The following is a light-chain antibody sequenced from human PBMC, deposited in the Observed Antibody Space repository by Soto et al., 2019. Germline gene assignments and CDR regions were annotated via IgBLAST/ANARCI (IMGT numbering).Light chain of an antibody. CDR3: SSYTSSSNPWV. CDR1: SSDVGGYNY. Sequence: QSALTQPASVSGSPGQSITISCTGTSSDVGGYNYVSWYQQHPGKAPKLMIYEVSNRPSGVSNRFSGSKSGNTASLTISGLQAEDEADYYCSSYTSSSNPWVFGGGTKVTVL. V-gene: IGLV2-14*01. J-gene: IGLJ3*02. CDR2: EVS.